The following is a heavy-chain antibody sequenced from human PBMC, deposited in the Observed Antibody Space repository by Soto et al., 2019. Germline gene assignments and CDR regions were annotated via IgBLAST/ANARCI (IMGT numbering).Heavy chain of an antibody. CDR3: ARDCYGAATL. V-gene: IGHV3-74*01. Sequence: GGSLRLSCAASGFTFSNYWMHWVRQAPGKGLVWISRINGDGSVTSYAVSVEGRFTISRDNAKNTLFLQVNSLGAEDTAVYYCARDCYGAATLWGQGTLVTVSS. D-gene: IGHD3-10*01. CDR1: GFTFSNYW. J-gene: IGHJ4*02. CDR2: INGDGSVT.